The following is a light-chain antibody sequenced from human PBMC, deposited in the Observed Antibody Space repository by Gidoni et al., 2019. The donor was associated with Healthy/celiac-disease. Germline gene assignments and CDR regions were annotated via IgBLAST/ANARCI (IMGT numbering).Light chain of an antibody. J-gene: IGLJ1*01. CDR3: SSYTSSSPLYV. Sequence: QSALTQPASVSGSPGQSLTISCTGTSSDVGGYNYVSWYQQHPGKAPKLMIYEVSNRPSGVSNRFSGSKSGNTASLTISGLQAEDEADYYCSSYTSSSPLYVFGTGTKVTVL. CDR2: EVS. V-gene: IGLV2-14*01. CDR1: SSDVGGYNY.